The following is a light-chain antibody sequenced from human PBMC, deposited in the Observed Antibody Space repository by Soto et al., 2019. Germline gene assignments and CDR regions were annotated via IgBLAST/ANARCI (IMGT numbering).Light chain of an antibody. CDR3: MQVLQTPPA. CDR1: QSLLYSNGYNY. Sequence: EIVMTQSPLSLPVTPGAPASISCRSTQSLLYSNGYNYLNWFLQKPGQSPQLLIYLGSIRASGFPDRFSGSGSGTDFTLRISRLEAEDVGVYYFMQVLQTPPAFGQRNKVDIK. J-gene: IGKJ1*01. V-gene: IGKV2-28*01. CDR2: LGS.